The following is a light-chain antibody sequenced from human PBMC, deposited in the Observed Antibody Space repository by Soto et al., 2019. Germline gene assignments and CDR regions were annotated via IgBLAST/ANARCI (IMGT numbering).Light chain of an antibody. V-gene: IGKV3-15*01. J-gene: IGKJ3*01. CDR3: QQYNNWPPFT. Sequence: EIVMTQSPATLSVSPGERVTLSCRASQSVSRSLAWYQQTPGQAPRLLIYGASTRATGIPARLSGSGSGTEFTLTISSLQSEDFAVYYCQQYNNWPPFTFGPGTKVDIK. CDR1: QSVSRS. CDR2: GAS.